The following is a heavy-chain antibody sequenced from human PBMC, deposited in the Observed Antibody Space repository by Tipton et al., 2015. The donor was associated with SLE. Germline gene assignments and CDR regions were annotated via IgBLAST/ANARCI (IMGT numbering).Heavy chain of an antibody. D-gene: IGHD3-3*01. CDR3: ARLESGYYDAFDM. Sequence: TLSLTCTVSGGSISSHYWSWIRQPPGKGLEWIGSIYYRGDTYYNPSLKNRVTISIDTSKSQFSLKLSSVTAADTAVYYCARLESGYYDAFDMWGQGTMVTVSS. CDR2: IYYRGDT. J-gene: IGHJ3*02. CDR1: GGSISSHY. V-gene: IGHV4-59*05.